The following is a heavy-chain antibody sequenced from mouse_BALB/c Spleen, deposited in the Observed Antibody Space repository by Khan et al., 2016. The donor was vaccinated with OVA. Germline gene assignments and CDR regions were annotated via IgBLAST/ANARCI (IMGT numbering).Heavy chain of an antibody. Sequence: EVQLVESGGGLVWPGGSLKLSCLTSGFTFSTYALSWVRQIPEKRLAWGATISSDGDYTYYPDSVKGRFTISRDNAKFTLYLHMSSLRSEDTAKCYCTRSPYGNFAYWGQGTLVTVSS. CDR3: TRSPYGNFAY. J-gene: IGHJ3*01. CDR1: GFTFSTYA. D-gene: IGHD2-1*01. V-gene: IGHV5-9-3*01. CDR2: ISSDGDYT.